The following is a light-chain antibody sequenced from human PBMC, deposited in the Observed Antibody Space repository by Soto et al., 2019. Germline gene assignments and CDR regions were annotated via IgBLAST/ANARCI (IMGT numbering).Light chain of an antibody. Sequence: ETMMTQSPDTLSVSLGERATLSCRASQSLRSSLAWYQQKPGQAPRLLIYDASTRATGIPARFSGSGSGTDFTLTISGLQSEDFAVYYCQQRSFWPLFTFGQGTRLEIK. CDR2: DAS. CDR3: QQRSFWPLFT. J-gene: IGKJ2*01. V-gene: IGKV3-15*01. CDR1: QSLRSS.